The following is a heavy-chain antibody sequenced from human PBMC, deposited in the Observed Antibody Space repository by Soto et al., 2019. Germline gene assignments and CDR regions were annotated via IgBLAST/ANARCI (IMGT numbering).Heavy chain of an antibody. J-gene: IGHJ5*02. CDR3: ARRIPGTTFHWFDP. CDR2: IYYSGST. CDR1: GGSISSGGYY. V-gene: IGHV4-31*03. D-gene: IGHD1-7*01. Sequence: PSETLSLTCTVSGGSISSGGYYWSWIRQHPGKGLEWIGYIYYSGSTYYNPSLKSRVTISVDTSKNQFSLKLSSVTAADTAVYYCARRIPGTTFHWFDPWGQGTLVTVSS.